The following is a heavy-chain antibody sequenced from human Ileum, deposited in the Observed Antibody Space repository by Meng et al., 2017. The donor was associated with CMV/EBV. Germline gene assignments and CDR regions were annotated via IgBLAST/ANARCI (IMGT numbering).Heavy chain of an antibody. CDR3: ARMGSLVIGTFDY. V-gene: IGHV3-9*01. CDR1: GFIFDDHT. J-gene: IGHJ4*01. Sequence: SLKISCATSGFIFDDHTMHWGRQAPGKGLEWVSGVNWTDGSLGYADSVKGRFIISRDNARNSLYLQMNSLRPEDTALYYCARMGSLVIGTFDYWGHGVLVTVSS. D-gene: IGHD2/OR15-2a*01. CDR2: VNWTDGSL.